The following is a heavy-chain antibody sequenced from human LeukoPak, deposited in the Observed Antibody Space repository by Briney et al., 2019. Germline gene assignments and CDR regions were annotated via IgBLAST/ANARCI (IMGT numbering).Heavy chain of an antibody. J-gene: IGHJ5*02. CDR2: IRHEGSNK. Sequence: GGSLRLSCAASGFPFSSYAMHCVRQAPGKGVVWVAFIRHEGSNKYYADSVQGRFTISRDNSKNTLYLQMNSLRLEDTALYYRAKSRFGDPNGFDPWGQGTLVTVSS. V-gene: IGHV3-30*02. CDR1: GFPFSSYA. CDR3: AKSRFGDPNGFDP. D-gene: IGHD3-10*01.